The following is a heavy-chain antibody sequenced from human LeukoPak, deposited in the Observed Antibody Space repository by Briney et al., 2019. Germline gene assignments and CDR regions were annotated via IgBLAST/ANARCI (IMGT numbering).Heavy chain of an antibody. Sequence: PGGSLRLSCAASGFTFSSYAMSWVRQAPGKGLEWVSAISGSGGCTYYADSVKGRFTISRDNAKNSLYLQMNSLRAEDTAVYYCARDRVREDYGDPNWFDPWGQGTLVTVSS. CDR2: ISGSGGCT. V-gene: IGHV3-23*01. D-gene: IGHD4-17*01. CDR3: ARDRVREDYGDPNWFDP. J-gene: IGHJ5*02. CDR1: GFTFSSYA.